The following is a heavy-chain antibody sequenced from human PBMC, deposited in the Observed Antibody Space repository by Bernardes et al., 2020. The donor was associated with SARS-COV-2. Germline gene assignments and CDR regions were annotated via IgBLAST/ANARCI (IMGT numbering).Heavy chain of an antibody. Sequence: GSLRLSCAASGFTFSNYWMSWVRQAPGKGLEWVAHIRQDGSEIYYMDSVKGRFTISRDDSKNSVYLQMNSLKIEDTAVYYCARDQWRPDYYYGLDVWGQGTKVTVS. J-gene: IGHJ6*02. CDR3: ARDQWRPDYYYGLDV. D-gene: IGHD6-19*01. V-gene: IGHV3-7*03. CDR1: GFTFSNYW. CDR2: IRQDGSEI.